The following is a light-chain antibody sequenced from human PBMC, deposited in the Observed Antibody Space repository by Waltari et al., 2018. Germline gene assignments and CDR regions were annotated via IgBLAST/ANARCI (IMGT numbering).Light chain of an antibody. CDR3: QSYDTSLSVV. V-gene: IGLV1-40*01. Sequence: SVLTQPPSVSGAPGQRVSISCTGSGSNLGAGYDAHWYQQHPGKAPKLRIYGTSTRPPGVPGRFFGSQSGTSAYLAITALQAEDEAEYYCQSYDTSLSVVFGGGTKLTVL. J-gene: IGLJ2*01. CDR2: GTS. CDR1: GSNLGAGYD.